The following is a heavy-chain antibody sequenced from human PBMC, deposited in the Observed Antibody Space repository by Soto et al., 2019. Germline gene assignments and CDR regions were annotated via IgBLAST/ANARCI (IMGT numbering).Heavy chain of an antibody. Sequence: GESLKISCQVSGYTFTIYWIGWVRQMPGKGLEWMGIIYPSDSDTRYSPSFQGQVTVSANQSINTAYLQWDSLKASDTAIYYCARPANTVADHFDLWGQGTPVTVSS. CDR1: GYTFTIYW. J-gene: IGHJ4*02. CDR2: IYPSDSDT. V-gene: IGHV5-51*01. D-gene: IGHD4-17*01. CDR3: ARPANTVADHFDL.